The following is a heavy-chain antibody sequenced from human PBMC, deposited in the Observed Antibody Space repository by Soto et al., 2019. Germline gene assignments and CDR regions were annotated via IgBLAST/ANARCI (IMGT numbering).Heavy chain of an antibody. CDR2: ISGSGGRK. CDR1: GFTFSSYA. CDR3: ARDTSPVDYVAGIYYDALDV. J-gene: IGHJ3*01. V-gene: IGHV3-23*01. Sequence: PGGSLRLSCAASGFTFSSYAMSWVRQAPGKGLEWVSTISGSGGRKYYADSVKGRFTISRDNAKNALYVQMNSLRAEDTAVYYCARDTSPVDYVAGIYYDALDVWGPGTMVTVSS. D-gene: IGHD3-10*01.